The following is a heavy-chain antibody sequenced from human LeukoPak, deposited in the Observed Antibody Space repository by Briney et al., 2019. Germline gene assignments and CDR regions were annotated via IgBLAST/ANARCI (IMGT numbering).Heavy chain of an antibody. V-gene: IGHV1-2*02. Sequence: ASVKVSCKASGYTFTGYYMHWVRQAPGQGLEWMGWINPNSGGTNCAQKFQGRVTMTRDTSISTAYMELSRLRSDDTAVYYCARAGDGYNYPGYWGQGTLVTVSS. CDR1: GYTFTGYY. J-gene: IGHJ4*02. D-gene: IGHD5-24*01. CDR3: ARAGDGYNYPGY. CDR2: INPNSGGT.